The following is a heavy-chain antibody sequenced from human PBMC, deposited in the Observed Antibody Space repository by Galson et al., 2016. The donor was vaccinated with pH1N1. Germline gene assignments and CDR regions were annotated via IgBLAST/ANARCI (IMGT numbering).Heavy chain of an antibody. CDR3: AHNIAWGLGAYFDY. J-gene: IGHJ4*02. CDR1: GFSLSTSGVG. Sequence: PALVKPTQTLTLTCTFSGFSLSTSGVGVGWIRQPPGKALEWLALIYWDDDKRYSPSLKSRLTITKDTSKNQVVLTMTNMDPVDTATYYCAHNIAWGLGAYFDYWGQGTLVTVSS. CDR2: IYWDDDK. V-gene: IGHV2-5*02. D-gene: IGHD1-26*01.